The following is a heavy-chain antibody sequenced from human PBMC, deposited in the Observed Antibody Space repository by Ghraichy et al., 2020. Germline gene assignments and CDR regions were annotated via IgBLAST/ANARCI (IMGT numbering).Heavy chain of an antibody. CDR2: IYHSGHT. V-gene: IGHV4-4*02. Sequence: SETLSLTCAVSGDSITTTAWWSWVRQSPGKGLEWIGEIYHSGHTNYNPSLKSRVAISVDKSKNQFSLKVNSVTAADTAVYYCAATVRFSASSTLDHWGQGTRVTVSS. D-gene: IGHD3-3*01. CDR1: GDSITTTAW. CDR3: AATVRFSASSTLDH. J-gene: IGHJ4*02.